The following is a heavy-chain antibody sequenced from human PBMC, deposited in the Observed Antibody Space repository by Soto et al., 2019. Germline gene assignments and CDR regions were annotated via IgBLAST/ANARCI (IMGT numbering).Heavy chain of an antibody. Sequence: LRLSCAASGFTFSSYAMHWVRQAPGKGLEWVAVISYDGSNKYYADSVKGRFTISRDNSKNTLYLQMNSLRAEDTAVYYCARDAPVGAYCGGDCYLYYFDYWGQGTLVTVSS. V-gene: IGHV3-30-3*01. CDR2: ISYDGSNK. CDR1: GFTFSSYA. D-gene: IGHD2-21*02. J-gene: IGHJ4*02. CDR3: ARDAPVGAYCGGDCYLYYFDY.